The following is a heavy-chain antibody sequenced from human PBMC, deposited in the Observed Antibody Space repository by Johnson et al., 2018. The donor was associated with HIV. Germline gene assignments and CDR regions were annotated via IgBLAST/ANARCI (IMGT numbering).Heavy chain of an antibody. D-gene: IGHD7-27*01. V-gene: IGHV3-23*04. J-gene: IGHJ3*02. CDR3: AKERNWGGGNYAFDI. CDR1: GFTVSSNY. Sequence: EVQLVESGGGVVQPGRSLRLSCAASGFTVSSNYMSWVRQAPGKGLEWVSAISGSGGSTYYADSVKGRFTISRDISKNTLYLQMNSLRAEDTAVYYCAKERNWGGGNYAFDIWGQGTMVTVSS. CDR2: ISGSGGST.